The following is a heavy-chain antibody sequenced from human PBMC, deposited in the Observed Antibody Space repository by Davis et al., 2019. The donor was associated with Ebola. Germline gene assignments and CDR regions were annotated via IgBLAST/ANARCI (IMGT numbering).Heavy chain of an antibody. J-gene: IGHJ3*02. CDR1: GFTFNQYA. CDR3: AKDTSNIWFDI. CDR2: ISKDGRDT. D-gene: IGHD1-26*01. Sequence: GGSLRLSCAASGFTFNQYAMTWVRQAPGKGLEWVSTISKDGRDTNYADSVKGRLSVSRDNSKNTVYLQMHSLRVEDTAIYYCAKDTSNIWFDIWGQGTNVTVSS. V-gene: IGHV3-23*01.